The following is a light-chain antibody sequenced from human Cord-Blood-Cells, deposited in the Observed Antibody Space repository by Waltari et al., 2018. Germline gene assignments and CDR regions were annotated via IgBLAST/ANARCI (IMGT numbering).Light chain of an antibody. CDR3: QQRNSYPRT. V-gene: IGKV1-9*01. CDR1: QGISSY. J-gene: IGKJ2*01. Sequence: IQLTQSPSSLSASVGDRVTITCRASQGISSYLAWYQQKPGKAPKLLIYAASTLQSGVPSRFSGSGSGKDFTLTISSLQPEDFATNYCQQRNSYPRTFGQGTKLEIK. CDR2: AAS.